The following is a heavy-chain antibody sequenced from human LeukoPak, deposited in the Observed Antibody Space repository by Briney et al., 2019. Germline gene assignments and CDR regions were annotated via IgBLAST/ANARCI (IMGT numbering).Heavy chain of an antibody. CDR1: GDSVSSNSAA. CDR3: AREGLTQLVPWGDFDI. Sequence: SQTLSLTCAISGDSVSSNSAAWNWIRQSPSRGLEWLGRTYYRSKWYNDYAVSVKSRITINPDTSKNQFSLQLNSVTPEDTAVYYCAREGLTQLVPWGDFDIWGQGTMVTVSS. CDR2: TYYRSKWYN. J-gene: IGHJ3*02. V-gene: IGHV6-1*01. D-gene: IGHD6-13*01.